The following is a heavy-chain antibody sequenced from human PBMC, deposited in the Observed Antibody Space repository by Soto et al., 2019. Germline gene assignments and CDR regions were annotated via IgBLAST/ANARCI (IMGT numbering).Heavy chain of an antibody. CDR2: IKQDGSEK. V-gene: IGHV3-7*01. CDR3: ARDRRGSSHDY. D-gene: IGHD6-13*01. Sequence: GGSLRLSCAASGFTFSSYWMSWVRQAPGKGLEWVANIKQDGSEKYYVDSVKGRCTISRDNAKNSLYLQMNSLRAEDTAVYYCARDRRGSSHDYWGQGTLVNVSS. J-gene: IGHJ4*02. CDR1: GFTFSSYW.